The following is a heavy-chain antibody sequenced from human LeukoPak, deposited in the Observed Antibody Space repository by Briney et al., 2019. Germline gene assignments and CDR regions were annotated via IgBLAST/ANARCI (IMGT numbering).Heavy chain of an antibody. Sequence: GGSLRLSCAASGFTVSSNYMSWVRRAPGKGLEWVSVIYSGGSTYYADSVKGRFTISRHNSKNTLYLQMNSLRAEDTAVYYCARITVNCSGGSCYPNWFDPWGQGTLVTVSS. CDR3: ARITVNCSGGSCYPNWFDP. CDR1: GFTVSSNY. CDR2: IYSGGST. V-gene: IGHV3-53*04. D-gene: IGHD2-15*01. J-gene: IGHJ5*02.